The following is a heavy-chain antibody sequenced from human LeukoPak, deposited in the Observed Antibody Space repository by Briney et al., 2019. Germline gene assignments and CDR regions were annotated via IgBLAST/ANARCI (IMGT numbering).Heavy chain of an antibody. CDR1: GYTFTGYY. CDR2: INPNSGGT. CDR3: ARFSIFDYYYGMDV. Sequence: ASVKVSCKASGYTFTGYYMHWVRQAPGQGLEWTGWINPNSGGTNYAQKFQGRVTMTRDTSISTAYMELSRLRSDDTAVYYCARFSIFDYYYGMDVWGQGTTVAVSS. D-gene: IGHD3-3*01. J-gene: IGHJ6*02. V-gene: IGHV1-2*02.